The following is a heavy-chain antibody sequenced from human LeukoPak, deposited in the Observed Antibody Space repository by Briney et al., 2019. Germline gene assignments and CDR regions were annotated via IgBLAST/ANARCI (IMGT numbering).Heavy chain of an antibody. CDR3: ARQGGYSLFRFDY. CDR1: GYSFTSYW. J-gene: IGHJ4*02. V-gene: IGHV5-51*01. D-gene: IGHD5-18*01. CDR2: ICPGDSDT. Sequence: GESLKVSCKGSGYSFTSYWIGWVRQMPGKGLEWMGIICPGDSDTRYSPSFQGQVTISADKSISTAYLQWSSLKASDTAMYYCARQGGYSLFRFDYWGQGTLVTVSS.